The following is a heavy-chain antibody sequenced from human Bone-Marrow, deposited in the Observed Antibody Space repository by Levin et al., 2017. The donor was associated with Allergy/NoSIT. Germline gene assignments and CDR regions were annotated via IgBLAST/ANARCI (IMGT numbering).Heavy chain of an antibody. CDR1: GFTFSNYW. CDR2: IKQDGSAK. CDR3: ARSHYDFWSGYPEV. J-gene: IGHJ6*02. V-gene: IGHV3-7*01. D-gene: IGHD3-3*01. Sequence: GGSLRLSCAASGFTFSNYWMTWVRQAPGKGLEWVANIKQDGSAKYYVDSVRGRFTISRDNAKNSLYLQMNSLRAEDTAVYYCARSHYDFWSGYPEVWGQGTTVTVSS.